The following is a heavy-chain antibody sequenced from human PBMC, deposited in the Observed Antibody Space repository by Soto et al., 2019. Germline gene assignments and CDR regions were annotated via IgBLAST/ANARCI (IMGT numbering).Heavy chain of an antibody. V-gene: IGHV3-23*01. J-gene: IGHJ4*02. CDR1: GFTFSSYA. Sequence: EVQLLESGGGLVQPGGSLRLSCAASGFTFSSYAMSWVRQAPGKGLEWVSAISGSGGSTYYADSVKGRFTISRDNSKTTLYLQMNSLRAEDTAVYYCAKMNADGYNYGTRYWGQGTLVTVSS. CDR2: ISGSGGST. CDR3: AKMNADGYNYGTRY. D-gene: IGHD5-18*01.